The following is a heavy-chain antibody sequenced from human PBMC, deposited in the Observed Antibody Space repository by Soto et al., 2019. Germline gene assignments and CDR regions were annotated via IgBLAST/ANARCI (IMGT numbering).Heavy chain of an antibody. CDR1: GYIFTSWR. V-gene: IGHV1-69*13. Sequence: ASVKVSCKASGYIFTSWRITWVRQAPGQGLEWMGGIIPIFNTANYAQKFQGRVTITADESTSTAYMELSSLRSEDTAVYYCARDRTDPYYYDRSGYPRFFDYWGQGTLVTVSS. CDR3: ARDRTDPYYYDRSGYPRFFDY. CDR2: IIPIFNTA. J-gene: IGHJ4*02. D-gene: IGHD3-22*01.